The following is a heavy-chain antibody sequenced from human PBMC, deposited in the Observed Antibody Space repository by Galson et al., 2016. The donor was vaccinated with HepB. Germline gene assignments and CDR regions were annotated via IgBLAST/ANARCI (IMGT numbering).Heavy chain of an antibody. D-gene: IGHD3-9*01. Sequence: SLRLSCAASGFTLIDYAMHWVGQAPGKGLEWVSGINCNRERINYVDSVKGRFIIYRDNAKNSLYLQMNSMTTENTALYFCAKGHLRCSSYFHFQALDVWGQGTAVTASS. CDR3: AKGHLRCSSYFHFQALDV. J-gene: IGHJ6*02. V-gene: IGHV3-9*01. CDR2: INCNRERI. CDR1: GFTLIDYA.